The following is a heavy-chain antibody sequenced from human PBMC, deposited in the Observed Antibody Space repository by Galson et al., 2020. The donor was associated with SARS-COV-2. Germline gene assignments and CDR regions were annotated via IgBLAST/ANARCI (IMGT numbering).Heavy chain of an antibody. V-gene: IGHV1-58*01. CDR2: IVDGSGKT. Sequence: SVKVSCKTSGLRFSASAVQRVRQAPGQSLEWIGWIVDGSGKTNYAQNFQERVTITSDMATTTAYMELRSLRSEDTAVYYCAAFVGNNPADWGQGSLVSVAS. D-gene: IGHD1-26*01. J-gene: IGHJ4*02. CDR3: AAFVGNNPAD. CDR1: GLRFSASA.